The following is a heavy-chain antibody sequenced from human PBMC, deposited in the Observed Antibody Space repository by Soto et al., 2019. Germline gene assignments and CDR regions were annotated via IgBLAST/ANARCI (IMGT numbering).Heavy chain of an antibody. V-gene: IGHV3-23*01. CDR1: GFTFSGYA. Sequence: GGSLRLSCAASGFTFSGYAVSWVRQAPGKGPEWISSISGSGSTIYYADSVKGRFTISRDNSKNTLYLQMSSLRAEDTAVYYCAKVFYYYDSSGYYYFDYWGQGTLVTVSS. D-gene: IGHD3-22*01. CDR2: ISGSGSTI. J-gene: IGHJ4*02. CDR3: AKVFYYYDSSGYYYFDY.